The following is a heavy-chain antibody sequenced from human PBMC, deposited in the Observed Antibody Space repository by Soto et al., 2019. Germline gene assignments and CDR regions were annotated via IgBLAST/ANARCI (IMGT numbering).Heavy chain of an antibody. CDR3: AKVLYDFWSGYSLYYYYYYGMDV. J-gene: IGHJ6*02. Sequence: GGTLRLSCAASGFTFSSYGMHWVRQAPGKGLEWVAVISYDGSNKYYADSVKGRFTISRDNSKNTLYLQMNSLRAEDTAVYYCAKVLYDFWSGYSLYYYYYYGMDVWGQGT. V-gene: IGHV3-30*18. D-gene: IGHD3-3*01. CDR2: ISYDGSNK. CDR1: GFTFSSYG.